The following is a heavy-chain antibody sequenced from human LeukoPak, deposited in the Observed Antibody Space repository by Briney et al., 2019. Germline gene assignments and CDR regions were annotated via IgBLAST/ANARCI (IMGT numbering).Heavy chain of an antibody. CDR3: AAPSVAGGFDI. Sequence: GASVKVSCKASGYTFTSYDINWVRQATGQGLEWMGWMNPNSGNTGYAQKFQGRVTITRDMSTSTAYMELSSLRSEDTAVYYCAAPSVAGGFDIWGQGTMVTVSS. V-gene: IGHV1-8*03. D-gene: IGHD6-19*01. CDR2: MNPNSGNT. CDR1: GYTFTSYD. J-gene: IGHJ3*02.